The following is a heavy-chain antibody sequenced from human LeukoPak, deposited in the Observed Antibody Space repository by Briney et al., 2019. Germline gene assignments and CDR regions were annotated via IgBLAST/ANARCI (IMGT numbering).Heavy chain of an antibody. V-gene: IGHV3-23*01. D-gene: IGHD4-11*01. Sequence: PGGSLRLSCAASGFTFRSYAMSWVRQAPGKGLEWVASISGSGDTTYYADSVRGRFTVSRDRSINTLYLHMNSLRAEDTAVYYCAKGPTVTSGHFDYWGQGTLVTVSS. J-gene: IGHJ4*02. CDR3: AKGPTVTSGHFDY. CDR2: ISGSGDTT. CDR1: GFTFRSYA.